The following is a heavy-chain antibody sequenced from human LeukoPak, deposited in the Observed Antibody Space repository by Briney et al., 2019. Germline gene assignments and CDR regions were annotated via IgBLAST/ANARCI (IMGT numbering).Heavy chain of an antibody. V-gene: IGHV4-39*01. J-gene: IGHJ4*02. CDR3: AGIAVAGIDY. CDR2: IYYSGST. D-gene: IGHD6-19*01. Sequence: PSETLSLTCTVSGGSISSSSYYWGCIRQPPGKGLEWIGSIYYSGSTYYNPSLKSRVTISVDTSKNQFSLKLSSVTAADTAVYYCAGIAVAGIDYWGQGTLVTVSS. CDR1: GGSISSSSYY.